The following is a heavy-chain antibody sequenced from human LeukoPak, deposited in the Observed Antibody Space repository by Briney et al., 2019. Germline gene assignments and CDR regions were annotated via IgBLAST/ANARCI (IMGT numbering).Heavy chain of an antibody. CDR2: IIPIFGTA. J-gene: IGHJ4*02. D-gene: IGHD3-22*01. CDR3: ARARSRYYYDSSGYLPGGFDY. CDR1: GGTFSSYA. V-gene: IGHV1-69*13. Sequence: ASVKVSCKASGGTFSSYAISWVRQAPGQGLEWMGGIIPIFGTANYAQKFQGRVTITADESTSTAYMELSSLRSEDTAVYYCARARSRYYYDSSGYLPGGFDYWGQGTLVTVSS.